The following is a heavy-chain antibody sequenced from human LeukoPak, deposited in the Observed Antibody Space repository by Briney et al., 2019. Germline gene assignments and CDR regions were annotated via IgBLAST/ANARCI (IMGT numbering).Heavy chain of an antibody. D-gene: IGHD3-22*01. CDR1: GYTFTSYG. Sequence: ASVKVSCKASGYTFTSYGISWVRQAPGQGLEWMGWISAYNGNTNYAQKLQGRVTMTTDTSTSTAYMELRSLRSDDTAVYYCARTYYYDSSGYYNDVFDIWGQGTMVTVSS. CDR3: ARTYYYDSSGYYNDVFDI. CDR2: ISAYNGNT. V-gene: IGHV1-18*01. J-gene: IGHJ3*02.